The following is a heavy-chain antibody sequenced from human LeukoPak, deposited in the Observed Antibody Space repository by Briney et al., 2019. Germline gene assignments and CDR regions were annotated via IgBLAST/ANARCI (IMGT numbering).Heavy chain of an antibody. Sequence: PGASVKVSCKASGSPFTSYGISWGRQAPGQGLEGMGWINAYNGNTNYGQKLQRRVTMTTDTSTSTAYMELRSLRSDHTAVYYCAREGYDFWSGFDYWGQGTLVTVSS. CDR2: INAYNGNT. D-gene: IGHD3-3*01. CDR3: AREGYDFWSGFDY. V-gene: IGHV1-18*01. CDR1: GSPFTSYG. J-gene: IGHJ4*02.